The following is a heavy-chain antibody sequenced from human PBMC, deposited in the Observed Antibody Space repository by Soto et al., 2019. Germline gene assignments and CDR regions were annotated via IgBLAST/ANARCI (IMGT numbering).Heavy chain of an antibody. J-gene: IGHJ3*02. V-gene: IGHV1-46*03. D-gene: IGHD5-18*01. CDR1: EYTFTSSY. CDR2: ISPTSGTT. Sequence: QVQLVQSGAEVRKSGASVKLSCKASEYTFTSSYIHWVRQAPGQGLDWMGIISPTSGTTSYAQKFQDRLSMTSDTSTRPVYVELRSLTSKDSAVYYCASPDTAPAAGNDALHIWGQGTKVTVSS. CDR3: ASPDTAPAAGNDALHI.